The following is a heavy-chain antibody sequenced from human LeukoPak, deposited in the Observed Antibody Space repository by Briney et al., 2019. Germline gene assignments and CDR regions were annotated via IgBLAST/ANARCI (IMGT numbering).Heavy chain of an antibody. CDR1: GGSISSSSYY. Sequence: SETLSLTCTVSGGSISSSSYYWGWIRQPPGKGLEWIGSIYYSRSTYYNPSLKSRVTISVDTSKNQFSLKLSSVTAADTAVYYCARGIFGVVINDYWGQGTLVTVSS. V-gene: IGHV4-39*01. CDR3: ARGIFGVVINDY. J-gene: IGHJ4*02. D-gene: IGHD3-3*01. CDR2: IYYSRST.